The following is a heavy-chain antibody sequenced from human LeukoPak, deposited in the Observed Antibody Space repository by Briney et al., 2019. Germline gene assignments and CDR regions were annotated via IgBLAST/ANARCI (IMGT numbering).Heavy chain of an antibody. D-gene: IGHD3-10*01. J-gene: IGHJ4*02. CDR1: GASISSSNSY. CDR2: IYYTGST. CDR3: ARDLTFRTLYGSGSYFEG. Sequence: SETLSLTCTVSGASISSSNSYWGWIRQPPGKGLEWNGSIYYTGSTYYNPSLKSRVTISLDTSKNQFSLRLSSVTAADTAVYFCARDLTFRTLYGSGSYFEGWGQGTLVTVSS. V-gene: IGHV4-39*07.